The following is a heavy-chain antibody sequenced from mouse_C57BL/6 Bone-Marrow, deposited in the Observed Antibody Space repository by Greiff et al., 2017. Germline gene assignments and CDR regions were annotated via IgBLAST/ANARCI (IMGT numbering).Heavy chain of an antibody. CDR1: EYEFPSYD. D-gene: IGHD2-5*01. CDR2: INSDGGST. Sequence: EVNLVESGGGLVQPGASLKLSCESNEYEFPSYDMPWVRKTPEKRLELVAAINSDGGSTYYPDTMERRFIISRDNTKKTLYLQMSSLRSEDTALYYCARHYSNSCAMDYWGQGTSVTVSS. CDR3: ARHYSNSCAMDY. J-gene: IGHJ4*01. V-gene: IGHV5-2*01.